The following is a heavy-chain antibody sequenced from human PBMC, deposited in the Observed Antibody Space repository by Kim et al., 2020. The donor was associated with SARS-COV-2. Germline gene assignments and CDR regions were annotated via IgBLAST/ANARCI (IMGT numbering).Heavy chain of an antibody. CDR3: AKDVRTIAAAFNI. D-gene: IGHD6-13*01. Sequence: YADSVKGRFNISRDNSKNTVYLQMNSLTTEETAMYYCAKDVRTIAAAFNIWGQGTMVTVS. J-gene: IGHJ3*02. V-gene: IGHV3-30*02.